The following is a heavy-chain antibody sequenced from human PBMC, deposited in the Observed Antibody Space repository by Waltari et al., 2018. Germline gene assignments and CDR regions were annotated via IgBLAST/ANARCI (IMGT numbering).Heavy chain of an antibody. D-gene: IGHD6-19*01. V-gene: IGHV4-34*01. CDR3: ARGRRYSSGSLVYNWFDP. J-gene: IGHJ5*02. CDR1: GGSFSGHY. CDR2: INHSGST. Sequence: QVQLQQWGAGLLKPSETLSLTCAAYGGSFSGHYWSWIRQPPGTGLEWIGEINHSGSTNYNPSLKSRVTISVDTSKNQFSLKLSSVTAADTAVYYCARGRRYSSGSLVYNWFDPWGQGTLVTVSS.